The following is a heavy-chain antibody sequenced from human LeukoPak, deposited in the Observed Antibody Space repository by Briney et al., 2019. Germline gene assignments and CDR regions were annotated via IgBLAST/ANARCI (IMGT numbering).Heavy chain of an antibody. D-gene: IGHD6-19*01. J-gene: IGHJ4*02. CDR2: IGTAGDT. CDR1: GFTFSSYD. V-gene: IGHV3-13*01. CDR3: ARARLAVAGTLCSDY. Sequence: GGSLRLSYAASGFTFSSYDMHWVRQATGEGLEWVSAIGTAGDTYYTGSGKGRFTISRDNSKNTLYLQMNSLRAGDTAVYYCARARLAVAGTLCSDYWGQGTLVTVSS.